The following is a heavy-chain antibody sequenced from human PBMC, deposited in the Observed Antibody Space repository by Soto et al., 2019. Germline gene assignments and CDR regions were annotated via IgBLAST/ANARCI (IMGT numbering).Heavy chain of an antibody. CDR2: IDPSDSQT. CDR1: GYSFAGYW. Sequence: GDSLKISCKGSGYSFAGYWITWVRQKPGKGLEWMGRIDPSDSQTYYSPSFRGHVTIPVTKSITTVFLQWSSLRASDTAMYYCARQIYDSDTGPNFQYYFDSWGQGTPVTVSS. CDR3: ARQIYDSDTGPNFQYYFDS. D-gene: IGHD3-22*01. V-gene: IGHV5-10-1*01. J-gene: IGHJ4*02.